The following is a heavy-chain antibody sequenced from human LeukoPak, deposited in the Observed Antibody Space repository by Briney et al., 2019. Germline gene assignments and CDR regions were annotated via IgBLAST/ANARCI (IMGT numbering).Heavy chain of an antibody. Sequence: SETLSLTCTVSGGSISSSSYYWGWIRQPPGKGLEWIVSIYYSGSTYYNPSLKSRVTISVDTSKNQFSLKLSSVTAADTAVYYCATLNYYGSGSYFNWFDPWGQGTLVTVSS. CDR1: GGSISSSSYY. CDR3: ATLNYYGSGSYFNWFDP. CDR2: IYYSGST. V-gene: IGHV4-39*07. D-gene: IGHD3-10*01. J-gene: IGHJ5*02.